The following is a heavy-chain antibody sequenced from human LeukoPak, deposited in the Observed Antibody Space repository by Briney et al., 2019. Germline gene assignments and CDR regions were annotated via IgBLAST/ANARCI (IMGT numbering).Heavy chain of an antibody. CDR3: ARIPDYSNLSPGMDV. D-gene: IGHD4-11*01. J-gene: IGHJ6*04. CDR1: GFTFDDFG. V-gene: IGHV3-20*04. CDR2: INWNGGST. Sequence: SGGSLRLSCAASGFTFDDFGMSWVRQAPGQGLEWVSGINWNGGSTGYADSVKGRFTISRDNAKNSLYLQMNSLGAEDTALYYCARIPDYSNLSPGMDVWGKGTTVTVSS.